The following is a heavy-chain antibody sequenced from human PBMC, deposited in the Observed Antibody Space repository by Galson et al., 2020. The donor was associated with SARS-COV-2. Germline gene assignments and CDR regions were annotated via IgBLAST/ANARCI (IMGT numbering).Heavy chain of an antibody. J-gene: IGHJ1*01. Sequence: TDYSMHWVRQAPGQGLEWVGWINPYSGDTDQAQNFQGRVTMTSDTTINTAYMELSSLRSDDTAIYYCASGDYGVSWGQGTLITVSS. CDR2: INPYSGDT. D-gene: IGHD4-17*01. CDR1: TDYS. CDR3: ASGDYGVS. V-gene: IGHV1-2*02.